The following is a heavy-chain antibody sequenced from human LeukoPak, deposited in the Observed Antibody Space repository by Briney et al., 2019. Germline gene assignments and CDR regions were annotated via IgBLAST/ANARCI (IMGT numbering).Heavy chain of an antibody. J-gene: IGHJ5*02. V-gene: IGHV6-1*01. Sequence: SQTLSLTCAISGDSVSSYSVAWHWIRQSPSRGLEWLGRTYYRSKWFGDYAVSVRSRITINPDTSKNQFSLQLNSVTPEDTAVYYCARAIRVGWFDPWGQGTLVTVSS. CDR1: GDSVSSYSVA. CDR3: ARAIRVGWFDP. D-gene: IGHD1-26*01. CDR2: TYYRSKWFG.